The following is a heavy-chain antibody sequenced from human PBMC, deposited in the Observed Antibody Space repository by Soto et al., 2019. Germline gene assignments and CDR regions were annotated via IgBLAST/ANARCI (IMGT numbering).Heavy chain of an antibody. D-gene: IGHD6-19*01. CDR3: ARDGNRSGWWRHYYYYGMDV. CDR2: TYYRSKWYN. CDR1: GDSVSSNSAA. Sequence: SQTLSLTCAISGDSVSSNSAAWNWIRQSPSRGLEWLGRTYYRSKWYNDYAVSVKSRITINPDTSKNQFSLQLNSVTPEDTAVYYCARDGNRSGWWRHYYYYGMDVWGQGTTVTVSS. V-gene: IGHV6-1*01. J-gene: IGHJ6*02.